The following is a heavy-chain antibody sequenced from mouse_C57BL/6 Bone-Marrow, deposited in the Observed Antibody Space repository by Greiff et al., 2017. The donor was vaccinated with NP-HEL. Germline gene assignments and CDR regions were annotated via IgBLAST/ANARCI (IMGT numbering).Heavy chain of an antibody. V-gene: IGHV14-4*01. CDR2: IDPENGDT. J-gene: IGHJ4*01. CDR3: TLYDYAMDY. D-gene: IGHD1-1*01. Sequence: EVKLQESGAELVRPGASVKLSCTASGFNIKDDYMHWVKQRPEQGLEWIGWIDPENGDTEYASKFQGKATITADTSSNTAYLQLSSLTSEDTAVYYCTLYDYAMDYWGQGTSVTVSS. CDR1: GFNIKDDY.